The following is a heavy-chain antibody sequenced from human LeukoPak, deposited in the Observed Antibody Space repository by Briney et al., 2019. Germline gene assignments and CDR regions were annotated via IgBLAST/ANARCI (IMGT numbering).Heavy chain of an antibody. CDR3: ASIGGFGELLLVHYGMDV. Sequence: GASVKVSCKASGGTFSSYAISWVRQAPGQGLEWMGGIIPIFGTANYAQKFQGRVTITADESTSTAYMELSSLRSEDTAVYYCASIGGFGELLLVHYGMDVWGQGTTVTVSS. J-gene: IGHJ6*02. D-gene: IGHD3-10*01. CDR1: GGTFSSYA. V-gene: IGHV1-69*13. CDR2: IIPIFGTA.